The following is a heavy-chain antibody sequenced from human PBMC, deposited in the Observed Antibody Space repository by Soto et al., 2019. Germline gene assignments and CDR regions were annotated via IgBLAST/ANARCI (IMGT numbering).Heavy chain of an antibody. CDR3: AKDGTMVRGVLNDGMGV. Sequence: QVQLVESGGGVVQPGRSLRLSCAASGFTFSSYGMHWVRQAPGKGLEWVAVISYDGSNKYYADSVKGRFTISRDNSKNTLYLKMNSLGAEDTAGYYCAKDGTMVRGVLNDGMGVWGQGTTVTVSS. D-gene: IGHD3-10*01. J-gene: IGHJ6*02. CDR2: ISYDGSNK. CDR1: GFTFSSYG. V-gene: IGHV3-30*18.